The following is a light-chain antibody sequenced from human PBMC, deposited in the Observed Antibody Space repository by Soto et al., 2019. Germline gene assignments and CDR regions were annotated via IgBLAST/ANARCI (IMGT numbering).Light chain of an antibody. V-gene: IGKV1-5*03. J-gene: IGKJ2*01. Sequence: DIQMTQSPSTLSASVGDRVTITCRASQSISSWWAWYQQKPGKAPKLLIYKASSLESGVPSRFSGSGSGTEFTLTISSLQPDDFATYYCQQYNSYSPYTFGQGTKLEIK. CDR1: QSISSW. CDR2: KAS. CDR3: QQYNSYSPYT.